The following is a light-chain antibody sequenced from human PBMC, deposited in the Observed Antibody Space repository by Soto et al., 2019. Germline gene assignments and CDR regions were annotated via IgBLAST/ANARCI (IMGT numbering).Light chain of an antibody. CDR2: GAS. Sequence: EIVLTQSPGTLSLSPGEGATLSCRASQSVSSNSLAWYQQKPGQAPRLLISGASSRETGIPERFSGSGAGTECTLTIGRLEPEDFEVDYCQHRMNWPLTFGQGTRLEIK. J-gene: IGKJ5*01. CDR3: QHRMNWPLT. V-gene: IGKV3D-20*02. CDR1: QSVSSNS.